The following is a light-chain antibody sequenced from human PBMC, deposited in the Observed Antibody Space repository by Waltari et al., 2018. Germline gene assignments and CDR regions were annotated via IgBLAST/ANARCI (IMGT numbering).Light chain of an antibody. CDR2: LGS. J-gene: IGKJ3*01. CDR1: QNLLHINGHKY. CDR3: MQALQSPLT. V-gene: IGKV2-28*01. Sequence: DIVMTQSPVSLPVTPGEPASISCRSSQNLLHINGHKYLEWYLQKPGQSPLLLIYLGSNRASGVPDRFSGSGSGTDFTLKISRVEAEDVGVYYCMQALQSPLTFGPGTKVEIK.